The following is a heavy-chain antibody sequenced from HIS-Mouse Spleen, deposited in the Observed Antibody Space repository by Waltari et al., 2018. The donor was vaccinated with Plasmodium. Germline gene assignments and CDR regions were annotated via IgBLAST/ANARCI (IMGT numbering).Heavy chain of an antibody. Sequence: EVQLLESGGGLVQPGWCLRLSCSASVLTFSPYALSWLRPASGKGREWVSAISGSGGSTYYADSVKGRFTISRDNSKNTLYLQMNSLRAEDTAVYYCAKSSKGTGDLWDYWGQGTLVTVSS. CDR1: VLTFSPYA. D-gene: IGHD7-27*01. CDR2: ISGSGGST. J-gene: IGHJ4*02. CDR3: AKSSKGTGDLWDY. V-gene: IGHV3-23*01.